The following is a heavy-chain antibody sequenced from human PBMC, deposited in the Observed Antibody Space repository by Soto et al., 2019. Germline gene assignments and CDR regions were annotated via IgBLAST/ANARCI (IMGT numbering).Heavy chain of an antibody. CDR1: GFTFSTYT. CDR2: ISSSSSYI. V-gene: IGHV3-21*01. D-gene: IGHD3-22*01. J-gene: IGHJ4*02. CDR3: ARERYYDSSGYYGY. Sequence: GGSLRLSCAASGFTFSTYTMNWVRQAPGKGLEWVSSISSSSSYIYHADSVKGRFTISRDNAKNSLSLEMNSLRAEDTAVYYCARERYYDSSGYYGYWGQGTLVTV.